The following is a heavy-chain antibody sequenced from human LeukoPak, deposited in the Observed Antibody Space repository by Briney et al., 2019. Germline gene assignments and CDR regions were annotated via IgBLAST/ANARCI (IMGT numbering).Heavy chain of an antibody. CDR3: ATTWGRGY. CDR2: ISSSSSYI. D-gene: IGHD5-24*01. CDR1: GFTFSNYV. J-gene: IGHJ4*02. Sequence: GGSLRLSCAASGFTFSNYVMSWVRQAPGKGLEWVSSISSSSSYIYYADSVKGRFTISRDDAKNSLYLQMNSLRAEDTAVYYCATTWGRGYWGQGTLVTVSS. V-gene: IGHV3-21*01.